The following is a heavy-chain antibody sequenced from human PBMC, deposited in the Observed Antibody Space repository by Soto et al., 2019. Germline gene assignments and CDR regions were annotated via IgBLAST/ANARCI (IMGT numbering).Heavy chain of an antibody. J-gene: IGHJ4*01. CDR3: VKDSYADFHRVLSTAEYFFDY. CDR1: GFTFDDYA. V-gene: IGHV3-9*01. D-gene: IGHD2-15*01. CDR2: ITWNSENI. Sequence: ESGGGLVRPGRSLRLSCTASGFTFDDYAMHWVRQAPGRGLEWVSGITWNSENIAYADSVKGRFTIARDDDNNSLYLQMNSLRPEDTALYYCVKDSYADFHRVLSTAEYFFDYWGHGTLVTVSS.